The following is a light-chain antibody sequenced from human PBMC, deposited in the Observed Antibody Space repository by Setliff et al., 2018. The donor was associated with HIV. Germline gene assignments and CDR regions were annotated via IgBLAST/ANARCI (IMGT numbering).Light chain of an antibody. CDR3: HSKRSSSTPYV. Sequence: QSVLTQPASVSGSPGRSITISCTGNSSDVGGYNSVSWFQQHPGKAPKLLIYDVSDRPSGVSNRFSGSKSGNTASLTISGLQAEDEADYYCHSKRSSSTPYVFGTGTKVNVL. J-gene: IGLJ1*01. CDR1: SSDVGGYNS. V-gene: IGLV2-14*03. CDR2: DVS.